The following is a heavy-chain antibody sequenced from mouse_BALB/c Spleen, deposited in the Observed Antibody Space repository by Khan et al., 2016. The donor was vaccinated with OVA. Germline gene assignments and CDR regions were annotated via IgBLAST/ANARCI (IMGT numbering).Heavy chain of an antibody. CDR1: GYTFTSYW. V-gene: IGHV1S81*02. CDR3: TIGNYPYYEMDH. D-gene: IGHD2-1*01. J-gene: IGHJ4*01. Sequence: QVQLQQPGAELVKPGASVKLSCKASGYTFTSYWLHWVKLRPGQGLEWIGEINPTNGGTNYNEKFKRQATLTVDKSSSTACIQLSSLTSEDSAVYYCTIGNYPYYEMDHWGQGTSVTVSS. CDR2: INPTNGGT.